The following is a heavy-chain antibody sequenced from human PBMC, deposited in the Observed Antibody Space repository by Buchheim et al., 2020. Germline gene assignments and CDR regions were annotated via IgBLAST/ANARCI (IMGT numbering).Heavy chain of an antibody. CDR1: GMTFSGCW. V-gene: IGHV3-7*01. Sequence: EVQLVESGGGSVQPGGSLRLSCAASGMTFSGCWMSWVRQAPGKGLEWVAYIKQDGGEKNYVDSVRGRFTISRDNAKNSLYLQMNSLRAEDTAVYYCARAATGYFFDYWGQGTL. D-gene: IGHD3-9*01. CDR2: IKQDGGEK. CDR3: ARAATGYFFDY. J-gene: IGHJ4*02.